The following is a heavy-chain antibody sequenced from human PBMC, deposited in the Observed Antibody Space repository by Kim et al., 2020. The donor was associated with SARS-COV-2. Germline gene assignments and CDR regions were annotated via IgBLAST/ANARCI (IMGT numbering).Heavy chain of an antibody. CDR3: AKETPGVGDYDIFTGYSHDAFDI. CDR2: ISGSGGST. CDR1: GFTFSSYA. Sequence: GGSLRLSCAASGFTFSSYAMSWVRQAPGKGLEWVSAISGSGGSTYYADSVKGRFTISRDNSKNTLYLQMNSLRAEDTAVYYCAKETPGVGDYDIFTGYSHDAFDIWGQGTMVTVSS. V-gene: IGHV3-23*01. J-gene: IGHJ3*02. D-gene: IGHD3-9*01.